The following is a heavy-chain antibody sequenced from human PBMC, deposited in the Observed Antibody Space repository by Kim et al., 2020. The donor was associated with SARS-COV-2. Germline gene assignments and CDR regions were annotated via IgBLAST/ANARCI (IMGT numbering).Heavy chain of an antibody. Sequence: GGSLRLSCAASGFTFSSYGMHWVRQAPGKGLEWVAVISYDGSNKYYADSVKGRFTISRDNSKNTLYLQMNSLRAEDTAVYYCAKDGFDYWGQGTLVTVSS. J-gene: IGHJ4*02. CDR2: ISYDGSNK. V-gene: IGHV3-30*18. CDR3: AKDGFDY. CDR1: GFTFSSYG.